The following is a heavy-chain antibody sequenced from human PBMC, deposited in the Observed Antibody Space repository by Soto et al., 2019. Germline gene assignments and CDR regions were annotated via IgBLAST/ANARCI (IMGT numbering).Heavy chain of an antibody. CDR2: ISAYNGNT. V-gene: IGHV1-18*01. Sequence: ASVKVSCKASGYTFTSYGISWVRQAPGQGLEWMGWISAYNGNTNYAQKLQGRVTMTTDTSTSTAYMELRSLRSDDTAVYYCARDPVKWELLPYRMDVSGQGTTVTVSS. CDR3: ARDPVKWELLPYRMDV. J-gene: IGHJ6*02. D-gene: IGHD1-26*01. CDR1: GYTFTSYG.